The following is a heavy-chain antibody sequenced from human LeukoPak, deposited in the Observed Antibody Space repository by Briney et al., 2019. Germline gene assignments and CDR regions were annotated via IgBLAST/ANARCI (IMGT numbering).Heavy chain of an antibody. J-gene: IGHJ6*02. CDR2: ISSDGSNK. Sequence: PGGSLRLSCAASGFTFSSYAMHWVRQAPGKGLEWVAVISSDGSNKYYADSVKGRFTVSRDSSKNTLYLQMKTLRAEDAALYYCARDLCSSTSCYIDYYYYYSMDVWGQGTTVTVSS. D-gene: IGHD2-2*02. CDR1: GFTFSSYA. V-gene: IGHV3-30*04. CDR3: ARDLCSSTSCYIDYYYYYSMDV.